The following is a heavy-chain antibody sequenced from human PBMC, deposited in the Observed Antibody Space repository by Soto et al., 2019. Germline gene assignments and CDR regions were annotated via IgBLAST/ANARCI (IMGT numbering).Heavy chain of an antibody. J-gene: IGHJ4*02. D-gene: IGHD4-4*01. CDR1: GGSISSYY. CDR3: ARHANSMAPFDY. Sequence: SETLSLTCTVSGGSISSYYWSWIRQPPGKGLEWIGYIYCSGSTNYNPSLKSRVTISVDTSKNQFSLKLSSVTAADTAVYYCARHANSMAPFDYWGQGTLVTVSS. CDR2: IYCSGST. V-gene: IGHV4-59*08.